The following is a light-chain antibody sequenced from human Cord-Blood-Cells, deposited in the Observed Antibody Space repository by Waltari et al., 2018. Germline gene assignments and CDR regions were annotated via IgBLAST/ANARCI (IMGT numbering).Light chain of an antibody. V-gene: IGLV2-18*02. CDR2: EVS. CDR1: SSDVGSYNR. CDR3: SSYTSSSIYV. Sequence: QSALTQPPSVSGSPGQSVTIPCTVTSSDVGSYNRVSWYQQPPGTAPKLMIYEVSKRPSGVPDRFSGSKSGNTASLTISGLQAEDEADYYCSSYTSSSIYVFGTGTKVTVL. J-gene: IGLJ1*01.